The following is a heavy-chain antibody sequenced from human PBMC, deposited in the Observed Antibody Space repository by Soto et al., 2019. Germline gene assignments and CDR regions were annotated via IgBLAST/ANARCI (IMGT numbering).Heavy chain of an antibody. CDR3: ARVSPYDFLTA. CDR1: NYSINSGFF. D-gene: IGHD3-9*01. CDR2: IFHTGDT. V-gene: IGHV4-38-2*02. J-gene: IGHJ5*02. Sequence: PSETLSLTCSVSNYSINSGFFWGWIRQPPGKGLEWIGSIFHTGDTYYNPSLKSRITMSVDTSRNQFSLKVKSVGAADTAVYFCARVSPYDFLTAWGQGALVTVSS.